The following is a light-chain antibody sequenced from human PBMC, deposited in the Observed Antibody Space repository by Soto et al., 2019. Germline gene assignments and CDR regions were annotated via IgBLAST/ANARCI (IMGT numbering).Light chain of an antibody. V-gene: IGKV3-11*01. CDR3: QQRNNWPLT. CDR1: QSIKNY. CDR2: DTS. J-gene: IGKJ1*01. Sequence: EIVLTQSPAIRSLSPGEIAALSVMASQSIKNYLAWYQQKPGQAPRLLIYDTSNRATGIPARFSGSGSGTDFTLTISSLEPEDSAFYYCQQRNNWPLTFGQGTKVDIK.